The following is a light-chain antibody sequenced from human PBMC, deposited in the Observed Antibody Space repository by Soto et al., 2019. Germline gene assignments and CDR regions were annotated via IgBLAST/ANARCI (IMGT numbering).Light chain of an antibody. CDR3: QQFGSPSWTSWT. CDR2: GAS. V-gene: IGKV3-20*01. CDR1: QSVTNNY. Sequence: EVVLTQSPGTLSLSPGERATLSCRASQSVTNNYLSWYQHKPGQAPRLLIYGASNRATGIPDRFGGTGSGTDFTLTISRLEPEDFAVYYCQQFGSPSWTSWTFGQGTKVDIK. J-gene: IGKJ1*01.